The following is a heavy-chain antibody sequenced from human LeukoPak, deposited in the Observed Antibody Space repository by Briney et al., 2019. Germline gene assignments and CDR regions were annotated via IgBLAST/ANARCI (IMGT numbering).Heavy chain of an antibody. CDR3: ARESRAWFGELLLDY. CDR2: ISSSSSTI. CDR1: GFTFSSYS. V-gene: IGHV3-48*02. Sequence: GGSLRLSCAASGFTFSSYSMNWVRQAPGKGLEWVSYISSSSSTIYYADSVKGRFTISRDSAKNSLYLQMNSLRDEDTAVYYCARESRAWFGELLLDYWSQGTLVTVSS. D-gene: IGHD3-10*01. J-gene: IGHJ4*02.